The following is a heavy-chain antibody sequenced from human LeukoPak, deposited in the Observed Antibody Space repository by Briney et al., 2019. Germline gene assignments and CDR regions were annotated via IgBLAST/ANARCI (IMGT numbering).Heavy chain of an antibody. CDR2: ISGSGGST. Sequence: GGSLRLSCAASGFTFSSYAMSWVRQAPGKGLEWVSAISGSGGSTYYADSVKGRFTISRDNSKNTLYLQMNSLRAEDTAVYYCAKDGGSSSWNVTDAFDIWGQGTMVTVSS. J-gene: IGHJ3*02. CDR1: GFTFSSYA. CDR3: AKDGGSSSWNVTDAFDI. D-gene: IGHD6-13*01. V-gene: IGHV3-23*01.